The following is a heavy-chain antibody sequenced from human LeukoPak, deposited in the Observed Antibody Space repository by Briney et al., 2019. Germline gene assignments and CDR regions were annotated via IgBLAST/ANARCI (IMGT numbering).Heavy chain of an antibody. CDR1: GYTFTGYY. V-gene: IGHV1-2*02. Sequence: ASVKVSCTASGYTFTGYYMHWVRQAPGQGLEWMGWINPNSGGTNYAQKFQGRVTMTRDTSISTAYMELSRLRSDDTAVYYCASPYSSGWYSHGSFDYWGQGTLVTVSS. J-gene: IGHJ4*02. D-gene: IGHD6-19*01. CDR3: ASPYSSGWYSHGSFDY. CDR2: INPNSGGT.